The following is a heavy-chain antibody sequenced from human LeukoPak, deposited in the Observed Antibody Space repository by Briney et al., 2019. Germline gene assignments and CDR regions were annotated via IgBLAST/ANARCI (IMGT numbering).Heavy chain of an antibody. V-gene: IGHV1-2*02. CDR3: ARGRNIEMTTMSGGSDY. Sequence: ASVKVSCKASGYTFTDYYMHWVRQAPGQGLEWMGLLNPNSGDTNYAQKFQGRVSMTRDTSISTAYMDLSDLRSDDTAVYYCARGRNIEMTTMSGGSDYWGQGTLVTVSS. J-gene: IGHJ4*02. CDR1: GYTFTDYY. CDR2: LNPNSGDT. D-gene: IGHD5-24*01.